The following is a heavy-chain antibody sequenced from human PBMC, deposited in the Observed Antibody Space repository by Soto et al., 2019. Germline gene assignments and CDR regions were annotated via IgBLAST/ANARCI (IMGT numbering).Heavy chain of an antibody. CDR1: GLTLSNYV. J-gene: IGHJ6*02. Sequence: EVPLLESGGGLVQPGGSLRLSCVASGLTLSNYVMTWVRQAPGEGLYWVSSITGRGDSINYADTVKGRFIISRYKAANTLYLRMTRLRAEETAVYYCAKSPARITFCYSISSQSPPGYFYGMDVWGQGTTVTVSS. V-gene: IGHV3-23*01. CDR3: AKSPARITFCYSISSQSPPGYFYGMDV. CDR2: ITGRGDSI. D-gene: IGHD2-2*02.